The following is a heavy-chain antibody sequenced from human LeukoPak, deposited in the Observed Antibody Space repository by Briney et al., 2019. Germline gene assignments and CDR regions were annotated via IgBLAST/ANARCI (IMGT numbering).Heavy chain of an antibody. CDR2: ISYDGSDK. Sequence: GGSLRLSCAASGFTFSSYGMHWVRQAPGKGLEWVAVISYDGSDKYYADSVKGRFTISRDNSKNTLYLQMNSLRAEDTAVYYCARYQGEVYFDYWGQGTLVTVSS. V-gene: IGHV3-30*03. J-gene: IGHJ4*02. CDR3: ARYQGEVYFDY. CDR1: GFTFSSYG.